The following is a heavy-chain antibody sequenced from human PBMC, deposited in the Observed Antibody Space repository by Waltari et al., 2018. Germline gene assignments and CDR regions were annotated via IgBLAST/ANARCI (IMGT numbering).Heavy chain of an antibody. V-gene: IGHV3-33*01. CDR2: IWSDGSSI. J-gene: IGHJ4*02. Sequence: STDGMHWFRQAPGKGLEWVAVIWSDGSSIHYADFVKGRFTISRDNTRNTLYLQMNSLRVEDTAMYYCVRGRGSSDYWGQGTLVSVSS. D-gene: IGHD2-2*01. CDR3: VRGRGSSDY. CDR1: STDG.